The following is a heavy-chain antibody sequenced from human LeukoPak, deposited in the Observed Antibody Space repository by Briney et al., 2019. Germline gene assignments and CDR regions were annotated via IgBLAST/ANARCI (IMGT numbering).Heavy chain of an antibody. V-gene: IGHV3-23*01. D-gene: IGHD4-17*01. CDR3: AKDKMDYGDYSRCDY. Sequence: PGGSLRLSCAASGFTFGSYAMSWVRQAPGKGLEWVSAISGSGGSTYYADSVKGRFTISRDNSKNTLYLQMNSLRAEDTAVYYCAKDKMDYGDYSRCDYWGQGTLVTVSS. CDR2: ISGSGGST. J-gene: IGHJ4*02. CDR1: GFTFGSYA.